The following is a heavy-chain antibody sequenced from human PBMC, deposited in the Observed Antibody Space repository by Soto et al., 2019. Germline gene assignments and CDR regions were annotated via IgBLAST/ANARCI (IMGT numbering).Heavy chain of an antibody. J-gene: IGHJ4*02. D-gene: IGHD6-25*01. CDR1: GGSISSYY. V-gene: IGHV4-59*01. Sequence: QVHLQESGPGLVKPAETLSLTCSVSGGSISSYYWSWIRQPPGKGLEWIGYVFYTGITKNNPSFKSRATISGDTSRNQFSLNLMSVTAADTAVYYCAKCGAAAGTTWGQGIRVNVSS. CDR2: VFYTGIT. CDR3: AKCGAAAGTT.